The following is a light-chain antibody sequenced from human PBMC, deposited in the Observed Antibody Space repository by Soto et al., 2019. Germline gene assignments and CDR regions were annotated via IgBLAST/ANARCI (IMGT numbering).Light chain of an antibody. CDR3: QQYGSSLPLT. CDR2: GAS. Sequence: EIVLTQSPGTLSLSPGERATLSCRASQSVSSSYLAWYQQKPGQAPRLLIYGASSRATGIPDRFSGSGSGTDFTLTISRLEPEDFAVYYCQQYGSSLPLTFGQGTRLELK. J-gene: IGKJ5*01. V-gene: IGKV3-20*01. CDR1: QSVSSSY.